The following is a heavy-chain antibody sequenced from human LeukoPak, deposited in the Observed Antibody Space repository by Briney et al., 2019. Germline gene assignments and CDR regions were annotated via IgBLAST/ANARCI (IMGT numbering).Heavy chain of an antibody. D-gene: IGHD5-24*01. J-gene: IGHJ4*02. CDR1: GGTFSSYA. V-gene: IGHV1-69*01. CDR3: ARNIYGDGYNEFDY. Sequence: GASVKVSFTASGGTFSSYAISWVRQAPGQGLEWMGGIIPIFGTANYAQKFQGRVTITADESTSTAYMELSSLRSEDTAVYYCARNIYGDGYNEFDYWGQGTLVTVSS. CDR2: IIPIFGTA.